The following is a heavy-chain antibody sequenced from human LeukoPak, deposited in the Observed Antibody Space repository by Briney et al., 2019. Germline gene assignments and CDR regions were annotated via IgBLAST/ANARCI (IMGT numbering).Heavy chain of an antibody. J-gene: IGHJ4*02. CDR3: ARVPRLDY. CDR1: GGSISSSSYY. CDR2: IYYSGST. Sequence: SETLSLTCTVSGGSISSSSYYWGWIRQPPGKGLEWIGSIYYSGSTYYNPSLKSRVTISVDTSKNQFSLKLSSVTAADTAVYYCARVPRLDYWGQGTLVTVSS. V-gene: IGHV4-39*01.